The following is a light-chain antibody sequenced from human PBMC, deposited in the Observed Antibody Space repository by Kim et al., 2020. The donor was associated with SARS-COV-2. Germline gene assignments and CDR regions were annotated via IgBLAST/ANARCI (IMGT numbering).Light chain of an antibody. CDR3: AVWDDSLNGWL. Sequence: QSVLTQPPSTSGTPGQRVTISCSGSSSNIGSATVNWYQQLPGTAPKLLIYSNNQRPSGVPDRFSGSKSGTSGSLAISGLQSEDEADYYCAVWDDSLNGWLFGGGTQLTVL. J-gene: IGLJ3*02. V-gene: IGLV1-44*01. CDR2: SNN. CDR1: SSNIGSAT.